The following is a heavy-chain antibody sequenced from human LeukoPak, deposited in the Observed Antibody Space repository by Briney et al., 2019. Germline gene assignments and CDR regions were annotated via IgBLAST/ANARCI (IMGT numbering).Heavy chain of an antibody. V-gene: IGHV4-59*12. CDR2: IYYSGST. D-gene: IGHD1-26*01. J-gene: IGHJ4*02. CDR1: GGSISSYY. CDR3: ARDPFFSYVVGATRDY. Sequence: SETLSLTCTVSGGSISSYYWSWIRQPPGKGLEWIGSIYYSGSTYYNPSLKSRVTISVDTSKNQFSLKLNSVTAADTAVYYCARDPFFSYVVGATRDYWGQGTLVTVSS.